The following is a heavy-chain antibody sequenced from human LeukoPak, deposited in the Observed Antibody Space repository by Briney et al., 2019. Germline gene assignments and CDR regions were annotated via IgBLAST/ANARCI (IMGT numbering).Heavy chain of an antibody. CDR3: ARSAYFGSAFDY. V-gene: IGHV4-39*07. CDR2: VCYSGST. D-gene: IGHD3-10*01. CDR1: GGSISSSSYC. Sequence: SETLSLTCTVSGGSISSSSYCWGWIRQPPGKGLEWIGSVCYSGSTYYDPSLKSRVTISVDTSKNQFSLKLISVTAADTAVYYCARSAYFGSAFDYWGQGNLVTVSS. J-gene: IGHJ4*02.